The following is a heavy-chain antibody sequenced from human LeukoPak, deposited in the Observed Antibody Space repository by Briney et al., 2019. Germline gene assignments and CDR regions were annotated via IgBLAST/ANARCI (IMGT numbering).Heavy chain of an antibody. J-gene: IGHJ4*02. V-gene: IGHV3-23*01. CDR1: GFTFSSYA. Sequence: PGGSLRLSCAASGFTFSSYAMSWVRQAPGKGLEWVSAISSRGGTTHYADSVRGRFTISRDISKNTLYLQMNSLRAEHTAIYFCAILRDQSSDGAFDSWGQGTLVTVSS. CDR3: AILRDQSSDGAFDS. CDR2: ISSRGGTT. D-gene: IGHD6-19*01.